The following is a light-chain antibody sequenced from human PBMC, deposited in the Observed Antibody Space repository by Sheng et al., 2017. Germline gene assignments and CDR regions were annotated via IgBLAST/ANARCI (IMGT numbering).Light chain of an antibody. Sequence: EIVLTQSPGTLSLSPGERATLSCRASQSVNSNYLAWYQQKPGQAPRLLIYGASSRATGIPDRFSGGGSGTDFTLTISRLEPEDFAVYSCQQYGDSPLTFGGGTKVEIK. J-gene: IGKJ4*01. CDR1: QSVNSNY. V-gene: IGKV3-20*01. CDR3: QQYGDSPLT. CDR2: GAS.